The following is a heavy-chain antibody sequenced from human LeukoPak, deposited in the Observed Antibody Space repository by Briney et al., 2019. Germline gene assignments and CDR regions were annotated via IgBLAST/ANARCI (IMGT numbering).Heavy chain of an antibody. J-gene: IGHJ4*02. D-gene: IGHD3-10*01. V-gene: IGHV3-23*01. CDR3: AEDDYGSGSYYVDY. CDR2: ISGSGGTT. CDR1: GFTFSIYT. Sequence: PGGSLRLSCAASGFTFSIYTMSGVPQAPGKGLGWGSTISGSGGTTYYADSVKGRFTISRDNSKNPLYLQMNSLRAEDTAVYYGAEDDYGSGSYYVDYWGQGTLVTVSS.